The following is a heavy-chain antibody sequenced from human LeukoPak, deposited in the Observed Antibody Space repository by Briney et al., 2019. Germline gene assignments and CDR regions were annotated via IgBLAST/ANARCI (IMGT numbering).Heavy chain of an antibody. CDR1: GFTFSDSY. CDR3: ASGRGRRMDV. J-gene: IGHJ6*02. V-gene: IGHV3-11*06. Sequence: SGRSLRLSCAASGFTFSDSYMSWIRQAPGKGLEWVSTITSGSSYTNYGDSVKGRFTISRDNAKDSLYLQMNSLRADDTAVYYCASGRGRRMDVWGQGTTVTVSS. D-gene: IGHD1-1*01. CDR2: ITSGSSYT.